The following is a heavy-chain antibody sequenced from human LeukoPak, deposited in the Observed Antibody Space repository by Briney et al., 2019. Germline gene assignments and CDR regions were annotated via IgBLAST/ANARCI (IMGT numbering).Heavy chain of an antibody. Sequence: PGGSLRLSCAASGFTFSSYGMHWVRQAPGKGLQCVAVISYDGSNKYYADSVKDRFTISRDNSKNTLYLQMNSLRADDTAVYYCAKDDYGATSPDHFYHYYGMDVWGQGTTVTVS. CDR3: AKDDYGATSPDHFYHYYGMDV. CDR1: GFTFSSYG. J-gene: IGHJ6*02. V-gene: IGHV3-30*18. CDR2: ISYDGSNK. D-gene: IGHD4-17*01.